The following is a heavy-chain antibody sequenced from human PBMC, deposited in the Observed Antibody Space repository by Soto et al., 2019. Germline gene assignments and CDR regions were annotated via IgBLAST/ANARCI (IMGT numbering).Heavy chain of an antibody. D-gene: IGHD6-13*01. V-gene: IGHV3-23*01. CDR3: AKVQGRSWYALAY. CDR1: GFTFSNYA. CDR2: ISGSGGST. J-gene: IGHJ4*02. Sequence: EVQLLESGGGLVQPGGSLRLSCAASGFTFSNYAVTWVRQAPGKGLEWVSTISGSGGSTYYADSVKGRFTISRVNSKNTLYLQTNSLRTGDTAVYYCAKVQGRSWYALAYWGQGTLVTVSS.